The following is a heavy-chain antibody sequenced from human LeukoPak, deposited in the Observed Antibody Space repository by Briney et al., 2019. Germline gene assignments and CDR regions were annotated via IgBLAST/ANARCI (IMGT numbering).Heavy chain of an antibody. CDR1: GFTFRFYT. CDR2: INNIGENT. J-gene: IGHJ3*02. Sequence: GGSLRLSCAASGFTFRFYTMSWVRQAPGKGLEWVSSINNIGENTFYADSVKGRFTTSRDNSKTTLFLQMNGLRADDTAIYYCMKDRRSGPPDAFDIWGQGTMVTVSS. D-gene: IGHD3-3*01. CDR3: MKDRRSGPPDAFDI. V-gene: IGHV3-23*01.